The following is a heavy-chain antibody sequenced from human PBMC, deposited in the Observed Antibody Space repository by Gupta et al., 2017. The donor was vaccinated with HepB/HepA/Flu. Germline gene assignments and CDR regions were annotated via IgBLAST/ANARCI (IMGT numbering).Heavy chain of an antibody. J-gene: IGHJ5*02. D-gene: IGHD2-21*01. Sequence: QVQLQESGPGLVKPSGTLSLTCAVSGGSISSNNWWSWVRQPPGKGLEWIGEIYHSGITNYNPSLKTRLTISIGKSKNEFSLKLNSVTAADTAVYYCAREFQNWRDPWGQGTLVTVSS. CDR2: IYHSGIT. V-gene: IGHV4-4*02. CDR3: AREFQNWRDP. CDR1: GGSISSNNW.